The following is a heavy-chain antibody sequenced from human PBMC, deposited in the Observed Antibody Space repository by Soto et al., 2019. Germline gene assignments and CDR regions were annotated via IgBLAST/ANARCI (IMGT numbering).Heavy chain of an antibody. D-gene: IGHD2-2*01. CDR3: ARDGVVPAARMDV. V-gene: IGHV1-69*06. CDR2: IIPIFGTA. Sequence: SVKVSCKASGYTFTSYYMHWVRQAPGQGLEWMGGIIPIFGTANYAQKFQGRVTITADKSTSTAYMELSSLRSEDTAVYYCARDGVVPAARMDVWGQGTTVTVSS. J-gene: IGHJ6*02. CDR1: GYTFTSYY.